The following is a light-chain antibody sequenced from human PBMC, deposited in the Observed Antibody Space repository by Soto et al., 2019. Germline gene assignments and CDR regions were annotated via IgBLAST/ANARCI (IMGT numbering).Light chain of an antibody. J-gene: IGKJ2*01. CDR3: QQSET. Sequence: DIQMTQSPSTLSGSVGDRATITCRASQTISSWLAWYQQKPGKAPKLLIYKASTLKSGVPSRFSGSGSGTEFTLTISSLQPDDFATYYCQQSETFGQGTKVDIK. V-gene: IGKV1-5*03. CDR2: KAS. CDR1: QTISSW.